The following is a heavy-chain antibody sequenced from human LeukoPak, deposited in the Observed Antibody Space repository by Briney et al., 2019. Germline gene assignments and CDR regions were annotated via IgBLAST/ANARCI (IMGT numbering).Heavy chain of an antibody. CDR2: FYNSGST. J-gene: IGHJ4*02. CDR3: ARLLAAPYYFDY. V-gene: IGHV4-39*01. CDR1: GGSISSSNYY. Sequence: SETQSLTCTVSGGSISSSNYYWGWVRQPPGKGLEWIGSFYNSGSTYYNPSLKSRVTISVDTSKKQFSLRLTSVTAADTAVYYCARLLAAPYYFDYWGQGTLVTVSS. D-gene: IGHD6-13*01.